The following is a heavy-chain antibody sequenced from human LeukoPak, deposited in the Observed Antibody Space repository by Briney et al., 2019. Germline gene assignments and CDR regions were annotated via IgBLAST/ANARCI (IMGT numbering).Heavy chain of an antibody. J-gene: IGHJ5*02. CDR3: AKDSGSYYPGGWFDP. Sequence: PGGSLRLSCAASGFTFSSYAMSWVRQAPGKGLEWVSAISGSGGSTYYADSVKGRFTIFRDSSKNTLYLQMNSLRAEDTAVYYCAKDSGSYYPGGWFDPWGQGTLVTVSS. V-gene: IGHV3-23*01. D-gene: IGHD1-26*01. CDR1: GFTFSSYA. CDR2: ISGSGGST.